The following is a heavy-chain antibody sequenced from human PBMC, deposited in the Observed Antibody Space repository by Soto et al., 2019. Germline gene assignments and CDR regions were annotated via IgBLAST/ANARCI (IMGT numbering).Heavy chain of an antibody. J-gene: IGHJ4*02. Sequence: EVQLLESGGGLVQTGGSLRLSCIASGFSFSNYAMIWVRQAPGKGPEWVSSIEISGRAKYYADAVEGRFTILRDDFKNAVYLQMNRLRGEDTGGYFCAKGDGGYFDHWGQGSLVTVSS. V-gene: IGHV3-23*05. D-gene: IGHD3-16*01. CDR1: GFSFSNYA. CDR2: IEISGRAK. CDR3: AKGDGGYFDH.